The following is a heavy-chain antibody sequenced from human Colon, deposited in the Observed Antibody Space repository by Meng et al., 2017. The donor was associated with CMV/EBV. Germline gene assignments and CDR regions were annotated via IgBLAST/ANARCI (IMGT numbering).Heavy chain of an antibody. J-gene: IGHJ4*02. CDR2: ITASGAST. Sequence: GQWFGAGGGLVQPGGSLRLSCAASGFTFSSYGMNWVRHAPGKGLEWVSGITASGASTYYADSVKGRFTISRDNSKNTLYLQMNSLRADDTAVYYCAKNWGNDFWGQGTLVTVSS. CDR1: GFTFSSYG. V-gene: IGHV3-23*01. D-gene: IGHD3-16*01. CDR3: AKNWGNDF.